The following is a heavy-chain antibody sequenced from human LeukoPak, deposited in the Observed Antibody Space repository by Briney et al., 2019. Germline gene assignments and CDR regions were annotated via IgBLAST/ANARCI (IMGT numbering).Heavy chain of an antibody. J-gene: IGHJ4*02. D-gene: IGHD3-10*01. CDR3: ANQLLWFGELTPFDY. CDR2: IYYSGST. CDR1: GGSISSSSYY. Sequence: PSETLSLTCTVSGGSISSSSYYWGWIRQPPGKGLEWIGSIYYSGSTYYNPSLKSRVTISVDTSKNQFSLKLSSVTAADTAVYYCANQLLWFGELTPFDYWGQGTLVTVSS. V-gene: IGHV4-39*07.